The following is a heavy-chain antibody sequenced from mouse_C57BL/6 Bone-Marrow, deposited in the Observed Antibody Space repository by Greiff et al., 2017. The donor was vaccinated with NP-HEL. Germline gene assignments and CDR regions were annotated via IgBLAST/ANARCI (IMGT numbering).Heavy chain of an antibody. V-gene: IGHV1-19*01. CDR3: ARLGAYYSNYFDY. D-gene: IGHD2-5*01. CDR1: GYTFTDYY. CDR2: INPYNGGT. J-gene: IGHJ2*01. Sequence: VQLQQSGPVLVKPGASVKMSCKASGYTFTDYYMNWVKQSHGKSLEWIGVINPYNGGTSYNQKFKGKATLTVDKSSSTAYIELNSLTSEDSAVYYCARLGAYYSNYFDYWGQGTTLTVSS.